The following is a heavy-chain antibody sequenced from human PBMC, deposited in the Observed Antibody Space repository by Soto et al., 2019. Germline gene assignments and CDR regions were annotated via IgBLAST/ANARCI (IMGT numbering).Heavy chain of an antibody. CDR1: GFTFSSYS. CDR3: ASPQALEGNIVATRFDY. J-gene: IGHJ4*02. CDR2: ISSSSSTI. Sequence: GGSLRLSCAASGFTFSSYSMNWVRQAPGKGLEWVSYISSSSSTIYYADSVKGRLTISRDNAKNSLYLQMNSLRAEDTAVYYCASPQALEGNIVATRFDYWGQGTLVTVSS. V-gene: IGHV3-48*01. D-gene: IGHD5-12*01.